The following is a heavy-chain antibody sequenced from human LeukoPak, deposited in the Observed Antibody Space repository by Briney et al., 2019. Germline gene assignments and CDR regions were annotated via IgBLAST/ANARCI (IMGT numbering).Heavy chain of an antibody. J-gene: IGHJ5*02. CDR1: GYTFTSHY. CDR2: VNPSGGRT. V-gene: IGHV1-46*01. Sequence: ASVKVSCKASGYTFTSHYMHWVRQAPGRGLEWMGIVNPSGGRTSYAQKFQGRVTMTRDTSTNTVYMDLSSLRSEDTAVYYCARGVGATRENWFDPWGQGTLVTVSS. CDR3: ARGVGATRENWFDP. D-gene: IGHD1-26*01.